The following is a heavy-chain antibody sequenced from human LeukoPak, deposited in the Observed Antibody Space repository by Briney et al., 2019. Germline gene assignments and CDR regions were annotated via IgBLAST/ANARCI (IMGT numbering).Heavy chain of an antibody. D-gene: IGHD3-3*01. CDR3: ARGKSYDFWSGYELGFDY. V-gene: IGHV4-34*01. J-gene: IGHJ4*02. CDR1: GGSFSGYY. CDR2: INHGGST. Sequence: SETLSLTCAVYGGSFSGYYWSWIRQPPGKGLEWIGEINHGGSTNYNPSLKSRVTISVDTSKNQFSLKLSSVTAADTAVYYCARGKSYDFWSGYELGFDYWGQGTLVTVSS.